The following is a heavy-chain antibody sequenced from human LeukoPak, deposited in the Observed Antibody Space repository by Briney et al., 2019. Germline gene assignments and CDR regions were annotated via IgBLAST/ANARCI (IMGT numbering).Heavy chain of an antibody. D-gene: IGHD6-13*01. V-gene: IGHV3-64*01. J-gene: IGHJ4*02. CDR3: ARGAQLTDY. Sequence: GGSLRLSCAASGFTFNTYAMHWVRQAPGKGLEYVSGIGPDGGSTYYANSVKGRFTISRDNSKNMVYLQMGSLRADDMAVYYCARGAQLTDYWGQGTLVTVSS. CDR2: IGPDGGST. CDR1: GFTFNTYA.